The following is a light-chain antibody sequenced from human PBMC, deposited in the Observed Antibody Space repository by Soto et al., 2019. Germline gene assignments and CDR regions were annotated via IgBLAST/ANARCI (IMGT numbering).Light chain of an antibody. CDR2: GAS. Sequence: EIVMTQSPATLSVSPGERATLSCRAGQSVSSNLAWYQQKPGQAPRLLIYGASTRATGIPARFSGSGSGTEFTLTISSLQSEDFPVYYCQQYNNFFTFGPGTKVDIQ. CDR1: QSVSSN. J-gene: IGKJ3*01. V-gene: IGKV3-15*01. CDR3: QQYNNFFT.